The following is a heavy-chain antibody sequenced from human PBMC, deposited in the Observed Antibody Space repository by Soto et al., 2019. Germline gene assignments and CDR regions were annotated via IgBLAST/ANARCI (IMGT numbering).Heavy chain of an antibody. CDR2: INPNSGGT. Sequence: ASVKVSCKASGDTFTTYDINWVRQATGHGLEWMGWINPNSGGTSTAQKFQGWVTMTTDTSISTASMELTRLTSDDTAIYYCARGDSTDCSNGVCSFFYNHDMDVWGQGTTVTVSS. J-gene: IGHJ6*02. D-gene: IGHD2-8*01. V-gene: IGHV1-2*04. CDR3: ARGDSTDCSNGVCSFFYNHDMDV. CDR1: GDTFTTYD.